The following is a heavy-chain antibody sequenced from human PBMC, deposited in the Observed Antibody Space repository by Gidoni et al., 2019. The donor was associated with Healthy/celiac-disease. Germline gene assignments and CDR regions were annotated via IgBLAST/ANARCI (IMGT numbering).Heavy chain of an antibody. V-gene: IGHV3-23*01. J-gene: IGHJ6*02. CDR3: AVSPSGYYYGMDV. D-gene: IGHD3-10*01. Sequence: EVQLLESGGGLVQPGGSLRLSCAASGFTFSSYAMSWVRQAPGKGLEWVSAISGSGGSTYYADSVKGRFTISRDNSKNTLYLQMNSLRAEDTAVYYCAVSPSGYYYGMDVWGQGTTVTVSS. CDR2: ISGSGGST. CDR1: GFTFSSYA.